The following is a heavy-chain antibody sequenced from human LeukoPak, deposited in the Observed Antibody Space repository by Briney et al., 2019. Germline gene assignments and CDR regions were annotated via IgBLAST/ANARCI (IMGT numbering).Heavy chain of an antibody. D-gene: IGHD3-16*01. CDR1: GFIVSSNY. Sequence: PGGSLRLSCAASGFIVSSNYMSWVRPAPGKGLESVSGISTNGGYTYHADSVKGRFTISRDNSKNTLFLQMSSLRAEATAVYFCIKGGSRTRDFDAFDIWGQGTMVTVSS. CDR2: ISTNGGYT. CDR3: IKGGSRTRDFDAFDI. J-gene: IGHJ3*02. V-gene: IGHV3-64D*06.